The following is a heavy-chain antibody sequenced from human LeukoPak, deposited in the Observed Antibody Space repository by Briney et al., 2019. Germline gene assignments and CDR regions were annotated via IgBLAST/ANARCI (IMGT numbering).Heavy chain of an antibody. J-gene: IGHJ3*02. CDR2: INHSGST. V-gene: IGHV4-34*01. D-gene: IGHD2-21*02. Sequence: SETLSLTCSVYGEYFSGFYWNWIRLPPGKGLEWIGEINHSGSTNYNPSLKSRVTISVDTSKNQFSLKLSSVTAADTAVYYCARAAIMQKDAFDIWGQGTMVTVSS. CDR3: ARAAIMQKDAFDI. CDR1: GEYFSGFY.